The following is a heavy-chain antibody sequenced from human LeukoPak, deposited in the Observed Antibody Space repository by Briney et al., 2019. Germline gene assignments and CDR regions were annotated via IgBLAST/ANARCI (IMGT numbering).Heavy chain of an antibody. V-gene: IGHV1-2*02. CDR2: INPNSGGT. D-gene: IGHD1-26*01. J-gene: IGHJ3*02. CDR3: ARGKIVGAPDDAFDI. Sequence: GESLKISCKGSGYTFTGYYMHWVRQTPGQGLEWMGWINPNSGGTNYAQKFQGRVTMTRDTSISTAYMELSRLRSDDTAVYYCARGKIVGAPDDAFDIWGQGTMVTVSS. CDR1: GYTFTGYY.